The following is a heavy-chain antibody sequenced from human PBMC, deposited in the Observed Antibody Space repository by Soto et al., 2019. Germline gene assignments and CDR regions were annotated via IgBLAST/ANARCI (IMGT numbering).Heavy chain of an antibody. J-gene: IGHJ6*02. CDR2: IVVGRVNK. Sequence: QMQLVQSGPEVKKPWTSVKVSCKASGFTFTSSAMQWVRQARGQRLECIGWIVVGRVNKNYAQKFQERVTITRDMSESTAYMELSSLSSEDTAVNYWEAEGRELSGHYYGMDVWGQGTTVTVSS. D-gene: IGHD1-26*01. V-gene: IGHV1-58*02. CDR3: EAEGRELSGHYYGMDV. CDR1: GFTFTSSA.